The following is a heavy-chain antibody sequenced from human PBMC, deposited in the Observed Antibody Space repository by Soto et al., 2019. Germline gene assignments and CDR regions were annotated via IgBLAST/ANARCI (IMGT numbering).Heavy chain of an antibody. D-gene: IGHD3-10*01. CDR3: ARIYGSGSYYHYYYYGMDV. Sequence: SETLSLTCNVSGGSISSYYWSWIRQPPGKGLEWIGYIYYSGSTNYNPSLKSRVTISVDTSKNQFSLKLSSVTAADTAVYYCARIYGSGSYYHYYYYGMDVWGQGTTVT. CDR2: IYYSGST. J-gene: IGHJ6*02. V-gene: IGHV4-59*01. CDR1: GGSISSYY.